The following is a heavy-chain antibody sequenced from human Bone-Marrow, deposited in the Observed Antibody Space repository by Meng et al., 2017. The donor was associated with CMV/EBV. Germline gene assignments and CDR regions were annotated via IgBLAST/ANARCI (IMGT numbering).Heavy chain of an antibody. CDR2: IWYDGSNK. J-gene: IGHJ6*02. D-gene: IGHD2-2*01. CDR3: ARGDLYQLLSSYYYYGMDV. V-gene: IGHV3-33*01. Sequence: GESLKISCAASGFTFSSYGMHWVRQAPGKGLEWVAVIWYDGSNKYYADSVKGRFTISRDNSKNTLYLQMNSLRAEDTAVYYCARGDLYQLLSSYYYYGMDVWGQGTTVTVSS. CDR1: GFTFSSYG.